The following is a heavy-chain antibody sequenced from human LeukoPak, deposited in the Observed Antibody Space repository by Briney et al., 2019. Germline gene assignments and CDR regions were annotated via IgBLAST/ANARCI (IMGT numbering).Heavy chain of an antibody. CDR1: GXTFTTYW. D-gene: IGHD4-17*01. V-gene: IGHV5-51*01. CDR2: IYPGDSDS. Sequence: GESLKISCQGSGXTFTTYWSGWVRQMPGKGLEWMGIIYPGDSDSRYSPSFQGQVSFSADKSINTAYLQWSSLRASDTAMYFCARGDGDYDYWGQGTLVTVSS. CDR3: ARGDGDYDY. J-gene: IGHJ4*02.